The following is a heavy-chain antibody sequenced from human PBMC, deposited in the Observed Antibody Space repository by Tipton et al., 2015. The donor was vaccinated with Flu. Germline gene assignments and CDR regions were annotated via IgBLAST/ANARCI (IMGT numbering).Heavy chain of an antibody. CDR1: GGSFSGYY. CDR2: INHSGST. J-gene: IGHJ6*02. V-gene: IGHV4-34*01. CDR3: ARGGLIVVVPAAIGLADYYYGMDV. Sequence: TLSLTCAVYGGSFSGYYWSWIRQPPGKGLEWIGEINHSGSTNYNPSLKSRVTISVDTSKNQFSLKLSSVTAADTAVYYCARGGLIVVVPAAIGLADYYYGMDVWGQGTTVTVSS. D-gene: IGHD2-2*01.